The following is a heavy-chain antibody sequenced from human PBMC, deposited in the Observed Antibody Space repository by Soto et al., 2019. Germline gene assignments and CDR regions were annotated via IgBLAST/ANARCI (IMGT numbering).Heavy chain of an antibody. CDR3: ASWRGTGRYNWFDR. CDR2: ISAYNGNT. Sequence: AAVKVSCKASGYTFTSYGISWVRQAPGQGLEWMGWISAYNGNTNYAQKLQGRVTMTTDTSTSTAYMELRSLRSDDTAVYYCASWRGTGRYNWFDRWGQGTLVTVSS. V-gene: IGHV1-18*04. CDR1: GYTFTSYG. J-gene: IGHJ5*02. D-gene: IGHD3-3*01.